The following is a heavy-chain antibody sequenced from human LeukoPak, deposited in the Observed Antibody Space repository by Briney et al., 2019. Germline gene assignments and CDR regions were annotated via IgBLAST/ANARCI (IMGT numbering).Heavy chain of an antibody. CDR1: GASINGYF. Sequence: KPSETLSLTCSVSGASINGYFWSWVRQTPERELEWIGYVSHTGATTSNPTLKSRVSITIDMSKSQISLSMTSVTAADSALYYCARDRRGSYYTFDVWGPGTIVSVS. J-gene: IGHJ3*01. D-gene: IGHD1-26*01. CDR3: ARDRRGSYYTFDV. V-gene: IGHV4-59*01. CDR2: VSHTGAT.